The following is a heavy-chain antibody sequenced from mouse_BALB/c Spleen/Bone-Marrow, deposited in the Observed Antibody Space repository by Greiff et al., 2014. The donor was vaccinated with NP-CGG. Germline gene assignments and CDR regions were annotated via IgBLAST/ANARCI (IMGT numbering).Heavy chain of an antibody. V-gene: IGHV7-3*02. CDR3: AREIEGNCSDWCLDV. CDR1: GFTLTDYY. CDR2: IRNKAKGYTT. J-gene: IGHJ1*01. D-gene: IGHD4-1*01. Sequence: EVHLVESGGGLVQPGGSLRLSCATSGFTLTDYYMSWVRQPPGKALEWLGFIRNKAKGYTTEYSASVKGRFTISRDNSQSILYLQMAARRPEDSATYYGAREIEGNCSDWCLDVWGAGTTVTVSS.